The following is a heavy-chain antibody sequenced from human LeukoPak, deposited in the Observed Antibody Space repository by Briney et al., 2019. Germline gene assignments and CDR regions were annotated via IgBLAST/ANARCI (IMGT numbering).Heavy chain of an antibody. CDR2: LSSNGGST. CDR3: AREGIGMVAKNQPLDY. D-gene: IGHD5-12*01. Sequence: GVSLRLSCAASGFTFSSYAMHWVRQAPGNGPEYVSALSSNGGSTYYANSVKGRFTISRGNSKNTLYLQMGSLRAEDMAVYYCAREGIGMVAKNQPLDYWGQGTLVTVSS. V-gene: IGHV3-64*01. J-gene: IGHJ4*02. CDR1: GFTFSSYA.